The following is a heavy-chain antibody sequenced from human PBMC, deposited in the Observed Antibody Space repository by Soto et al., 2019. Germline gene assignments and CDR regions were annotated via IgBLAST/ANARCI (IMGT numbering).Heavy chain of an antibody. J-gene: IGHJ3*02. CDR3: ARLLTEGATYREDAFDI. CDR1: GYTFTSHG. V-gene: IGHV1-18*01. CDR2: ISTYNGKT. Sequence: ASVKVSCKSSGYTFTSHGFAWVRQAPGQGLEWMGWISTYNGKTDYAQKFQGRVTMTADTRTSTGYMELSSLRSDDTAVYYCARLLTEGATYREDAFDIWGQGTKVT. D-gene: IGHD1-26*01.